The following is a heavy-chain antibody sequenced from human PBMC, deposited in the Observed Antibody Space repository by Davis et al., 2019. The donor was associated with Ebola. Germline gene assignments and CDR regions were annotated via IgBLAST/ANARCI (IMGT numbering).Heavy chain of an antibody. CDR3: ARHSSVATREGSDY. Sequence: GESLKISCKGSGYTFTSYWIGWVRQMPGKGLEWMGIIYPGDSDTRYSPSLQGRVTISVDSFTNTAYLQWGSLEASDTAMYYCARHSSVATREGSDYWGQGTLVTVSS. V-gene: IGHV5-51*01. CDR2: IYPGDSDT. D-gene: IGHD1-1*01. J-gene: IGHJ4*02. CDR1: GYTFTSYW.